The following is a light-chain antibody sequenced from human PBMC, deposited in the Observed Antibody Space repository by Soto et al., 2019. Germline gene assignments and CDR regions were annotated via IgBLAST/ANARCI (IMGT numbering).Light chain of an antibody. CDR3: QQSYIMPYT. J-gene: IGKJ2*01. CDR2: AAF. V-gene: IGKV1-39*01. CDR1: QNIRKY. Sequence: DIQMTQSPSSLSASVGDRVTITCRASQNIRKYLNWYQQKPGKPPNVLVYAAFSLKSGVPSRFSGSGSGTDFTLTISSLQPEDFATYYCQQSYIMPYTFGQGSKLEI.